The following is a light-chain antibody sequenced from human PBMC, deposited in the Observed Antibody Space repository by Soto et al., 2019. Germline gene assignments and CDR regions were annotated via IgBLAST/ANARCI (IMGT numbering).Light chain of an antibody. CDR1: QSVSSSY. J-gene: IGKJ1*01. CDR2: GAS. Sequence: EIVLTQSLGTLSVSPGERATLSCRASQSVSSSYLAWYQQKPGQAPRLLIYGASSRATGIPDRFSGSGSGTDFTLTISRLEPEDFAVYYCQHYGSSLWTFGQGTKVEIK. CDR3: QHYGSSLWT. V-gene: IGKV3-20*01.